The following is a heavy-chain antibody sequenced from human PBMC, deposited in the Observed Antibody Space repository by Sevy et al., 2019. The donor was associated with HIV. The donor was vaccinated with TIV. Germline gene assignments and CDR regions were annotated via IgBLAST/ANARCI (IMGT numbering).Heavy chain of an antibody. CDR2: IKPNSGGT. V-gene: IGHV1-2*02. Sequence: ASVKVSCKAEGYTFTGYYIHWVRLAPGQGLEWMGWIKPNSGGTNYAQNFQGRVTMTRDTSISTAYMDLGRLRSDDTAGYYCARGKGSSSWIYYYGMDVWGQGTTVTVSS. D-gene: IGHD6-13*01. J-gene: IGHJ6*02. CDR3: ARGKGSSSWIYYYGMDV. CDR1: GYTFTGYY.